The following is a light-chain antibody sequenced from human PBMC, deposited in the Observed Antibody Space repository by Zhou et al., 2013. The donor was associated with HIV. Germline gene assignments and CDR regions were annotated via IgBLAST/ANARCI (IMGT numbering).Light chain of an antibody. Sequence: EIVMTQSPTTLSVSLGDRVTLSCRASQSVSSDLAWYQHKPGQAPRLLIYTASTRATGIPARFTGSGSGTDFTLTISCLQSEDFATYYCQHYYSYPFTFGPGTKVDIK. CDR3: QHYYSYPFT. CDR2: TAS. J-gene: IGKJ3*01. V-gene: IGKV3-15*01. CDR1: QSVSSD.